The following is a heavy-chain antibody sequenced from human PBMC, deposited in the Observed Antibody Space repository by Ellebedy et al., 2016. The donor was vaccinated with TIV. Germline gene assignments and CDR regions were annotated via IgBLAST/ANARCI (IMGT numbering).Heavy chain of an antibody. D-gene: IGHD3-9*01. CDR3: TRESFRYFDWDL. V-gene: IGHV3-74*01. J-gene: IGHJ4*02. CDR2: INTDGSST. Sequence: GESLKISCAASGFTLSGYWMHWVRQVPGKGLMWVSRINTDGSSTSYADSVEGRFTTTRDNAKKTLYLEMSSLRPEDTAVYYCTRESFRYFDWDLWGQGTLVTVSS. CDR1: GFTLSGYW.